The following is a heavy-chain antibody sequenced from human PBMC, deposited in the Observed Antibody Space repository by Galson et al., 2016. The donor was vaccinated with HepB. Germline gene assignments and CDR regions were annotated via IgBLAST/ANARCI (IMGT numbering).Heavy chain of an antibody. CDR1: GYSFTNYY. J-gene: IGHJ4*02. CDR2: INPSGGST. V-gene: IGHV1-46*01. D-gene: IGHD2-15*01. Sequence: VKVSCKASGYSFTNYYMHWVRQAPGQGLEWMGIINPSGGSTTYAQKFQGRVTMTSDTSASAVYMELSSLRSEDAAVYYCARGGYCSGGSCYAAAPLDYWGQGTLVTGSS. CDR3: ARGGYCSGGSCYAAAPLDY.